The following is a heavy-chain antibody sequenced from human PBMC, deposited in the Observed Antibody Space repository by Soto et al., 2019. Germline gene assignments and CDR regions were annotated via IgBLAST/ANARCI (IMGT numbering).Heavy chain of an antibody. Sequence: ASVKVSCKASGYTFTGYYMHWVRQAPGQGLEWMGWINPNSGGTNYAQKFQGWVTMTRDTSISTAYMELSRLRSDDTAVYYCARVNPTYYYDSSGPADAFDIWGQGTMVTVSS. D-gene: IGHD3-22*01. V-gene: IGHV1-2*04. CDR2: INPNSGGT. J-gene: IGHJ3*02. CDR3: ARVNPTYYYDSSGPADAFDI. CDR1: GYTFTGYY.